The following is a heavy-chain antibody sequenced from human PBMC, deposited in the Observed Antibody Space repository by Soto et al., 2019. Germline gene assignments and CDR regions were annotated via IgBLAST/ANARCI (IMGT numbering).Heavy chain of an antibody. V-gene: IGHV4-31*02. CDR2: IYFSGTT. CDR1: GDSLSSGDYY. D-gene: IGHD3-22*01. CDR3: ARRDRSGFSYWLDT. Sequence: PSETLSLTCTVSGDSLSSGDYYWSWIRQHPGKGLEWIGTIYFSGTTYYNPSLKSRVTISGDTSKSQFSLKLSSVTAAYTAVYYCARRDRSGFSYWLDTWGQGTLVTVSS. J-gene: IGHJ5*02.